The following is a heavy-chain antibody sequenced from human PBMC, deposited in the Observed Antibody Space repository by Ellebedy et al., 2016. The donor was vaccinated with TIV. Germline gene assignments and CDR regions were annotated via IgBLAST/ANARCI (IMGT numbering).Heavy chain of an antibody. CDR1: GFTFSSYW. V-gene: IGHV3-74*01. Sequence: GESLKISCAASGFTFSSYWMHWVRQAPGQGLVWVSHINTDGSYTTYADSVKGRFTISRDNAKNTLYLQMNSLRVEDTAVYYGARERGRPDSFDLWGRGTMVIVSS. CDR3: ARERGRPDSFDL. J-gene: IGHJ3*01. CDR2: INTDGSYT.